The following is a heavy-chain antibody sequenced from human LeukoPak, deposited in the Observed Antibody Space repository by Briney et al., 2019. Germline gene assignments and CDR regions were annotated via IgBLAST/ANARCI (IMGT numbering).Heavy chain of an antibody. CDR2: IIPIFGTA. J-gene: IGHJ6*03. V-gene: IGHV1-69*05. Sequence: SVKVSCKASGGTFSSYAISWVRQAPGQGLEWMGGIIPIFGTANYAQKFQGRVTITTDESTSTAYMELSSLRSEDTAVYYCARAITILGGVRDVYYYYYMDVWGKGTTVTVSS. CDR3: ARAITILGGVRDVYYYYYMDV. CDR1: GGTFSSYA. D-gene: IGHD3-3*01.